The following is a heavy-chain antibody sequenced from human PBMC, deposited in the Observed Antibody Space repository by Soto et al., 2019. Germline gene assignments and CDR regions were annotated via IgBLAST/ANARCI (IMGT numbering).Heavy chain of an antibody. V-gene: IGHV4-34*01. CDR1: GGSFSGYY. CDR3: ARVQSGFWSGNIDY. CDR2: INHSGST. D-gene: IGHD3-3*01. J-gene: IGHJ4*02. Sequence: QVQLQQWGAGLLKPSETLSLTCAVYGGSFSGYYWSWIRQPPGKGLEWIGEINHSGSTNYNPSLKSRVIISVDTSKNQFSLKLSSVTAADTAVYYCARVQSGFWSGNIDYWGQGTLVTVSS.